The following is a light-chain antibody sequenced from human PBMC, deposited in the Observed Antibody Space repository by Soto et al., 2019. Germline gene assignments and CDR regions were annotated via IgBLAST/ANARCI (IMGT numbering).Light chain of an antibody. Sequence: NVLTQSPGTLSLSPGERATLSCRASQSVSSSYLAWYQQKPGQAPRLLIYGASSRATGIPDRFSGSGSGTDFTLTISRLEPEDLAVYYGQQYGSSPSKFGQGTKVYIK. CDR1: QSVSSSY. J-gene: IGKJ1*01. CDR3: QQYGSSPSK. V-gene: IGKV3-20*01. CDR2: GAS.